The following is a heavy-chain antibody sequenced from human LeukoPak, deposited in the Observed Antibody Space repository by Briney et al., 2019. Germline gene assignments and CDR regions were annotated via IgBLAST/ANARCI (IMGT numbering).Heavy chain of an antibody. CDR1: GFTVSSNY. Sequence: GGSLRLSCAASGFTVSSNYMSWVRQAPGKGLEWVSVIYSGDSTYYADSVKGRFTISRDNSKNTLYLQMNTLRAEDTAVYYCARLGQGLPPSYYFGMDVWGQGTTVTV. CDR3: ARLGQGLPPSYYFGMDV. D-gene: IGHD6-19*01. J-gene: IGHJ6*02. CDR2: IYSGDST. V-gene: IGHV3-66*01.